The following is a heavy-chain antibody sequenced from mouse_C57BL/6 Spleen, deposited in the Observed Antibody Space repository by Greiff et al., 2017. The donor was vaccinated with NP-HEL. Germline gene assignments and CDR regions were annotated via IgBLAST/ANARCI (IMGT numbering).Heavy chain of an antibody. CDR2: INPNNGGT. CDR1: GYTFTDYN. V-gene: IGHV1-22*01. Sequence: EVQLQQSGPELVKPGASVKMSCKASGYTFTDYNMHWVKQSHGKGLEWIGYINPNNGGTSYNQKFKGKATLTVNKSSSTAYMELRSLTSEDSAVYYGARIRHYGSSLYYDAMDYWGQGTSVTVSS. CDR3: ARIRHYGSSLYYDAMDY. J-gene: IGHJ4*01. D-gene: IGHD1-1*01.